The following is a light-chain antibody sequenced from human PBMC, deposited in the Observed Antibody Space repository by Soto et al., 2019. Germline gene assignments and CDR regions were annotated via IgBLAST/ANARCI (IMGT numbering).Light chain of an antibody. CDR1: SSDVGGYNY. J-gene: IGLJ1*01. V-gene: IGLV2-8*01. CDR3: SSHAGSKRV. Sequence: LTQPPSASGSPGQSVTISCTGTSSDVGGYNYVSWYQQHPGKAPKLMIYEVSKRPSGVPDRFSGSKSGNTASLTVSGLQAEDEADYYCSSHAGSKRVFGTGTKVTVL. CDR2: EVS.